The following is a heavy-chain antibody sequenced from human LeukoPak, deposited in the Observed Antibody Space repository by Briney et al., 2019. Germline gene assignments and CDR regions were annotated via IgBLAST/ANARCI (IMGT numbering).Heavy chain of an antibody. CDR2: IYYSGST. Sequence: SETLSLTCTVYGGSISSYYWSWTRQPPGKGLEWIGYIYYSGSTNYNPSLKSRVTISVDTSKNQFSLKLSSVTAADTAVYYCARAHSGYDYHFDYWGQGTLVTVSS. CDR1: GGSISSYY. D-gene: IGHD5-12*01. J-gene: IGHJ4*02. CDR3: ARAHSGYDYHFDY. V-gene: IGHV4-59*01.